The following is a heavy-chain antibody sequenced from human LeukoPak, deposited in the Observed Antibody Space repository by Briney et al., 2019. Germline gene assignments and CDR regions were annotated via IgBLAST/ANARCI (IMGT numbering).Heavy chain of an antibody. D-gene: IGHD6-19*01. CDR2: IYYSGST. CDR3: AGAYSSGWPDY. Sequence: PSETLSLTCTVSGGSISSSSYYWGWIRQPPGKGLEWIGSIYYSGSTYYNPSLKSRVTISVDTSKNQFSLKLSSVTAADTAVYYCAGAYSSGWPDYWGQGTLVTVSS. J-gene: IGHJ4*02. CDR1: GGSISSSSYY. V-gene: IGHV4-39*07.